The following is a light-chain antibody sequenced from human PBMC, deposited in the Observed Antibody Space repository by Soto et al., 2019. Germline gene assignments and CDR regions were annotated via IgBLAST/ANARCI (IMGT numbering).Light chain of an antibody. CDR2: GVS. CDR1: QSISRN. Sequence: EIVMTQSPGTLSVSPGERATLSCRASQSISRNLAWDQQRPGRAPRLLIYGVSTRASGIPARFSGSGSETEFTLSISSLQSEDFAVQYCQQYHNWPPYTFGQGTKLEI. V-gene: IGKV3-15*01. CDR3: QQYHNWPPYT. J-gene: IGKJ2*01.